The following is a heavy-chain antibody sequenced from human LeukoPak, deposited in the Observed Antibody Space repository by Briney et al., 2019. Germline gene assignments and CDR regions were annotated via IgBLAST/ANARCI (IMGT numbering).Heavy chain of an antibody. Sequence: GGSLRLSCAASGFTFRSYCMHWVRQAPGKGLEWVSRIIRDGSFTNYADSVKGRFTISKDNAKNTLYLQMNSLRAEDTAVYFSVIDENDFNFDYWGQGSLVTVSS. CDR2: IIRDGSFT. D-gene: IGHD5-24*01. CDR3: VIDENDFNFDY. CDR1: GFTFRSYC. V-gene: IGHV3-74*01. J-gene: IGHJ4*02.